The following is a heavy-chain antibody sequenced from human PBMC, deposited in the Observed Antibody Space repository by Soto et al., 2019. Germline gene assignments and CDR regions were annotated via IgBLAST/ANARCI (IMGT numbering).Heavy chain of an antibody. CDR1: GGSFSGYY. V-gene: IGHV4-34*01. D-gene: IGHD6-13*01. Sequence: SETLSLTCAVYGGSFSGYYWSWIRQPPGKGLEWIGEINHSGSTNYNPSLKSRVTISVDTSKNQFSLKLSSVTAADTAVYYCARGGAAAGINQPYYYYYGMDVWGQGTTVTVSS. J-gene: IGHJ6*02. CDR2: INHSGST. CDR3: ARGGAAAGINQPYYYYYGMDV.